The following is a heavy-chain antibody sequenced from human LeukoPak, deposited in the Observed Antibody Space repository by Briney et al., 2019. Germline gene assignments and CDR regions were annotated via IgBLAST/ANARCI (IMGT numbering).Heavy chain of an antibody. J-gene: IGHJ4*02. V-gene: IGHV4-59*01. Sequence: SATLSLTCTVSGGSISSYYWSWIRQPPGKGLEWIGNIYYSGSTNYNPSLKSRVTISVDTSKNQFSLKLSSVTAADTAVYYCAREKGARGVTGFDYWGQGTLVTVSS. D-gene: IGHD3-10*01. CDR3: AREKGARGVTGFDY. CDR1: GGSISSYY. CDR2: IYYSGST.